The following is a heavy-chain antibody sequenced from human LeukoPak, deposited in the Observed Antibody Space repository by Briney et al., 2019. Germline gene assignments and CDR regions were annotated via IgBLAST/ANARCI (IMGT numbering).Heavy chain of an antibody. V-gene: IGHV5-10-1*01. CDR1: GYSFTNSW. D-gene: IGHD5-24*01. CDR3: ARSEDGYNYGAGIDF. CDR2: INRSDSHT. J-gene: IGHJ4*02. Sequence: GEPLQTSAQGSGYSFTNSWISGLPQIPGRGRGGMGRINRSDSHTNYRPPFQSHVTISADKSISTAYLQWSSLRASDTGMYYCARSEDGYNYGAGIDFWGQGTLVTVSS.